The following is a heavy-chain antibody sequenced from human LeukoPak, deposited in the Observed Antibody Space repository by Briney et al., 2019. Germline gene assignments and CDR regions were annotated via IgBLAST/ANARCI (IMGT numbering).Heavy chain of an antibody. D-gene: IGHD3-10*01. Sequence: GGSLRLSCAASGFTFSSYAMHWVRQAPGKGLEWVAVISYDGSNKYYADSVKGRFTISRDNSKNTLYPQMNSLRADDTAVYYCASGYGSGSYGAFDIWGQGTMVTVSS. CDR2: ISYDGSNK. V-gene: IGHV3-30*04. CDR3: ASGYGSGSYGAFDI. J-gene: IGHJ3*02. CDR1: GFTFSSYA.